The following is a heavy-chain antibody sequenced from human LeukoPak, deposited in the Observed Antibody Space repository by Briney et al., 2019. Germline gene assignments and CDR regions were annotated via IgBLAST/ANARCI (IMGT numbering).Heavy chain of an antibody. CDR3: ASEGFGSGWYRDDAFDI. D-gene: IGHD6-19*01. Sequence: ASVKVSCKVSGYTLTELSMHWVRQAPGKGLEWMGGFDPEDGETIYAQKFQGRVTMTEDTSTDTAYMELSSLRSEDTAVYYCASEGFGSGWYRDDAFDIWGQGTMVTVSS. V-gene: IGHV1-24*01. CDR2: FDPEDGET. J-gene: IGHJ3*02. CDR1: GYTLTELS.